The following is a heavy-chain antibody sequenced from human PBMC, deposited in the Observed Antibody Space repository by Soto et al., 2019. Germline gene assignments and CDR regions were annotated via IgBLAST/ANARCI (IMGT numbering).Heavy chain of an antibody. J-gene: IGHJ4*02. CDR3: AGDYYDSSGYSY. CDR2: IYYSGST. Sequence: SETLSLTCTVSGGSISSYYWSWIRHPPGKGLEWIGYIYYSGSTNYNPSLKSRVTISVDTSKNQFSLKLSSVTAADTAVYYCAGDYYDSSGYSYGGQGTLVTVSS. CDR1: GGSISSYY. V-gene: IGHV4-59*01. D-gene: IGHD3-22*01.